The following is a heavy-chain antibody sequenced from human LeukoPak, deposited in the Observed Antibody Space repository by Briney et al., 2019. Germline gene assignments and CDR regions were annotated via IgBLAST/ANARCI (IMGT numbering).Heavy chain of an antibody. J-gene: IGHJ5*02. V-gene: IGHV1-8*01. CDR3: ARACSSSRGDNWFDP. D-gene: IGHD6-6*01. CDR1: GYTFTSYD. CDR2: MNPNSGNT. Sequence: GASVKDSCMAAGYTFTSYDINWVRQATGQGLEWMGWMNPNSGNTGYAQKFQGRVTMTRNTSISTAYMELSSLRSEDTAVYYCARACSSSRGDNWFDPWGQGAPVTVSS.